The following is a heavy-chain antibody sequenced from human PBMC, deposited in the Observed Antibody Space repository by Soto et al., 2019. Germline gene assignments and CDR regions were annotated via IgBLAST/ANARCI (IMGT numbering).Heavy chain of an antibody. J-gene: IGHJ4*02. CDR1: GGSVSSGSYY. CDR3: ARVRGYYESSGYPQSFDY. CDR2: IYYSGST. D-gene: IGHD3-22*01. Sequence: SETLSLTCTVSGGSVSSGSYYWSWIRQPPGKGLEWIGYIYYSGSTNYNPSLKSRVTISVDTSKNQFSLKLSSVTAAGTAVYYCARVRGYYESSGYPQSFDYWGQGTLVTVSS. V-gene: IGHV4-61*01.